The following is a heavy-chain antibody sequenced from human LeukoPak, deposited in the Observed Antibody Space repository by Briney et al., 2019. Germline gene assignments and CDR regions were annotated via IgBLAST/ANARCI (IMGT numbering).Heavy chain of an antibody. D-gene: IGHD2-2*01. Sequence: ASVKVSCKASGGTFSSYAISWVRQAPGQGLEWMGGIIPIFGTANYAQKFQGRVTITTDESTSTAYMELSSLRSEDTAVYYCASPYCSSTSCYHYYFDYWGQGTLATVSS. CDR3: ASPYCSSTSCYHYYFDY. J-gene: IGHJ4*02. CDR1: GGTFSSYA. V-gene: IGHV1-69*05. CDR2: IIPIFGTA.